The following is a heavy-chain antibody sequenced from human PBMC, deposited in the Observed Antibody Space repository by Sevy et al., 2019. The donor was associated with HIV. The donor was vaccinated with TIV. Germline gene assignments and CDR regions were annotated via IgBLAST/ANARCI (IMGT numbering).Heavy chain of an antibody. Sequence: GESLKISCAASGFTFSSYSMNWVRQAPGEGLEWVSSISSSSSYIYYADSVKGRFTISRDNAKNSLYLQMNSLRAEDTAVYYCARDLLPSADYDFWSGYYRSSPHYYYYYGMDVWGQGTTVTVSS. CDR1: GFTFSSYS. CDR3: ARDLLPSADYDFWSGYYRSSPHYYYYYGMDV. CDR2: ISSSSSYI. V-gene: IGHV3-21*01. J-gene: IGHJ6*02. D-gene: IGHD3-3*01.